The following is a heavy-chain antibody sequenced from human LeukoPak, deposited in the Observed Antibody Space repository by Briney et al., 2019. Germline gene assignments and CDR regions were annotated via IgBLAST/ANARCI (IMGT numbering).Heavy chain of an antibody. V-gene: IGHV3-30*02. CDR3: ARDWFHAIDY. CDR2: IRYDGSNK. D-gene: IGHD2/OR15-2a*01. J-gene: IGHJ4*02. CDR1: GFTFSSYG. Sequence: GGSLRLSCAASGFTFSSYGMHWVRQAPGKGLEWVAFIRYDGSNKYYADSVKGRFTISRDNSENTLYLQMNSLRAEDTAVYYCARDWFHAIDYWGQGTLVTVSS.